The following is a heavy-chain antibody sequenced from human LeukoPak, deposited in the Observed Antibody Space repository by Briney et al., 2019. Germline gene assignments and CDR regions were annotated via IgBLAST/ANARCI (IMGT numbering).Heavy chain of an antibody. J-gene: IGHJ4*02. V-gene: IGHV3-23*01. D-gene: IGHD5-18*01. CDR2: ISGRVGST. Sequence: GGSLRLSCAASGFTFSSYAMSWVRQAPGKGLEWVSAISGRVGSTYYADSVKGRFTISRDNSKNTLYLQMNSLRAEDTAVYYCAKSDLTAMVTGIDYWGQGTLVTVSS. CDR1: GFTFSSYA. CDR3: AKSDLTAMVTGIDY.